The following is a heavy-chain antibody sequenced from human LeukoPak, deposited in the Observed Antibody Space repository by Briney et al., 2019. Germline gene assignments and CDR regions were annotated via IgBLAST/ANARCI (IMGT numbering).Heavy chain of an antibody. V-gene: IGHV3-21*01. J-gene: IGHJ4*02. CDR3: ARGYSYGASGFDY. CDR1: EFTFSSYF. Sequence: GGSLRLSCAASEFTFSSYFMNWVRQAPGKGLEWVSSISSGSTYIYYADSVKGRFTISRDSAKNSLYLQMNSLRAEDTAVYYCARGYSYGASGFDYWGQGTLVTVSS. CDR2: ISSGSTYI. D-gene: IGHD5-18*01.